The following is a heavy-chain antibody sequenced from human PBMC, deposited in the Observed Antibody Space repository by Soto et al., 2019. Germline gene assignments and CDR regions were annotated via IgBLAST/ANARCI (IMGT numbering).Heavy chain of an antibody. Sequence: PSETLSLTCAVYGGSFSGYYWTWIRRPPGTGLEWIGEINHSGSTNYNPSLKGRVTISVDTSKNQFSLKLTSVTAADTAVYYCARDKITGLFDYWGQGTLVTVSS. J-gene: IGHJ4*02. CDR1: GGSFSGYY. CDR2: INHSGST. D-gene: IGHD2-8*02. CDR3: ARDKITGLFDY. V-gene: IGHV4-34*01.